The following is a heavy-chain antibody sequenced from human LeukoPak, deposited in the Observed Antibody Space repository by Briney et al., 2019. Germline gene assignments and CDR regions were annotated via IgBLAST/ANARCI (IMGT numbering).Heavy chain of an antibody. J-gene: IGHJ4*02. CDR2: MNPNSGNT. D-gene: IGHD5-24*01. CDR3: AATDGYIHRHPLYYLDY. CDR1: GYTFTSYD. Sequence: GASVKVSCKASGYTFTSYDINWVRQATGQGLEWMGWMNPNSGNTGYAQKFQGRVTVITDDSTNTAYMEVSSLRYDDTAIYYCAATDGYIHRHPLYYLDYWGQGTLVIVSS. V-gene: IGHV1-8*03.